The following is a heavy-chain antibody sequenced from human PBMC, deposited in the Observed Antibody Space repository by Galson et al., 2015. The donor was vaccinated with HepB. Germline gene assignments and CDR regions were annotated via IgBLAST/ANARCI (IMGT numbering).Heavy chain of an antibody. J-gene: IGHJ4*02. D-gene: IGHD2-21*02. V-gene: IGHV3-23*01. CDR2: IGVRGTT. Sequence: SLRLSCAASGFTFSRLGMTWVRQAPGKGLVCISAIGVRGTTDYSDSVKGRFIISRDNSKNMLYLQMNNLRAEDTAVYYCAKGSTDIDYWGQGTLVTVSS. CDR1: GFTFSRLG. CDR3: AKGSTDIDY.